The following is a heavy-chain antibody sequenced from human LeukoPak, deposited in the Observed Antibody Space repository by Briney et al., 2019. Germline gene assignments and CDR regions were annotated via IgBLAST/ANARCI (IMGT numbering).Heavy chain of an antibody. Sequence: SVKVSCKASGFTFTSSAVQWVRQARGQRLEWIGWIVVGSGNTNYAQKFQERVTITRDMSTSTAYMELSSLRSEDTAVYYCAAASCGGDCYEYYFDYWGQGTLVTVSS. CDR1: GFTFTSSA. J-gene: IGHJ4*02. CDR3: AAASCGGDCYEYYFDY. D-gene: IGHD2-21*02. CDR2: IVVGSGNT. V-gene: IGHV1-58*01.